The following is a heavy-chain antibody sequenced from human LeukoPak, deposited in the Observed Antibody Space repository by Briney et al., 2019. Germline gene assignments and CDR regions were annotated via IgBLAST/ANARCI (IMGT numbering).Heavy chain of an antibody. J-gene: IGHJ6*02. Sequence: SETLSLTCTVSGGSISSGGYYWSWIRQPPGRGLEWIGSIYYSGSTYYNPSLKSRVTISVDTSKNQFSLKLSSVTAADTAVYYCARTSRYYYGMDVWGQGTTVTVSS. V-gene: IGHV4-39*07. CDR1: GGSISSGGYY. CDR2: IYYSGST. D-gene: IGHD6-13*01. CDR3: ARTSRYYYGMDV.